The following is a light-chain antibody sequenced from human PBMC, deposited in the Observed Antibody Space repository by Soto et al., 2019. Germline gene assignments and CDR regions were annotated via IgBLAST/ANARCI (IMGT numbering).Light chain of an antibody. J-gene: IGKJ1*01. CDR1: QSVRGW. V-gene: IGKV1-5*03. Sequence: DIQMTQSPSTLSASVGDRVTITCRASQSVRGWLAWHQHKLGKAPKLLIYGASCVESGVPARFSGSASGTEFTLTISSLQPDDFATSYYKKYNNYPWTFGQGTTVEI. CDR2: GAS. CDR3: KKYNNYPWT.